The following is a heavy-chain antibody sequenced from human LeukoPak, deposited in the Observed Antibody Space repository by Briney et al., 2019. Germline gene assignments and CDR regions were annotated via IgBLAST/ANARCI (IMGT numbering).Heavy chain of an antibody. CDR1: GGSISSYY. J-gene: IGHJ3*02. V-gene: IGHV4-4*07. D-gene: IGHD3-22*01. CDR2: IYTSGST. Sequence: SETLSLTCTVSGGSISSYYWSWIRQPAGKGLEWIGRIYTSGSTNYNPSLKSRVTMPVDTSKNQFSLKLSSVTAADTAVYYCARELRDSSGYYRDAFDIWGQGTMVTVSS. CDR3: ARELRDSSGYYRDAFDI.